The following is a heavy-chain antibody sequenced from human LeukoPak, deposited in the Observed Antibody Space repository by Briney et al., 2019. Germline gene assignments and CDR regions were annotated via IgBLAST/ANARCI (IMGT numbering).Heavy chain of an antibody. J-gene: IGHJ4*02. D-gene: IGHD3-9*01. CDR1: GFTFSSCA. Sequence: GGSLRLSCAASGFTFSSCAMSWVRQAPGKGLEWLGLMKSKPDGETTIYAAPVKDRFIISRDDSTSTLYLQMNSLKTEDTGVYYCVTDLTTYWGQGTLVTVSS. CDR2: MKSKPDGETT. CDR3: VTDLTTY. V-gene: IGHV3-15*01.